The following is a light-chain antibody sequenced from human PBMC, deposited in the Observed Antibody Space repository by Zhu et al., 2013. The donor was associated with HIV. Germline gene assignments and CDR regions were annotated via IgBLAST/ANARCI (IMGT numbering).Light chain of an antibody. J-gene: IGKJ1*01. Sequence: AIQLTQSPSFLSASVGDRVTITCRASQGIGRYLAWYQQKAGKAPKLLIYAASTLQSGVPSRFSGSGSGTDFTLTIRSLQPEDFATYYCLQDYNYPPTFGQGTKVEVK. CDR3: LQDYNYPPT. V-gene: IGKV1-6*01. CDR2: AAS. CDR1: QGIGRY.